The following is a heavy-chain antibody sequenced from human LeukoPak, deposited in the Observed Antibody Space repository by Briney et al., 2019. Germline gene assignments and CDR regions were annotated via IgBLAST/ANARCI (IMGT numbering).Heavy chain of an antibody. V-gene: IGHV3-49*04. CDR3: TRMTCSSTSCYQDAFDI. Sequence: GGSLRLSCTASGFTFGDYAMSWVRQAPGKGLEWVGFIRSKAYGGTTECAASVKGRFTISRDDSKSIAYLQMNSLKTEDTAVYYCTRMTCSSTSCYQDAFDIWGQGTMVTVSS. CDR2: IRSKAYGGTT. D-gene: IGHD2-2*01. CDR1: GFTFGDYA. J-gene: IGHJ3*02.